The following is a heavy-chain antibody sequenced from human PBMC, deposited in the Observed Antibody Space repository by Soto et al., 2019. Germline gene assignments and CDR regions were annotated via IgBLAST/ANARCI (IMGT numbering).Heavy chain of an antibody. CDR1: GFTFISYA. CDR2: ISGGGDAT. D-gene: IGHD3-10*01. Sequence: EVQLLESGGGLVQPGGSLRLSCAASGFTFISYAMNWVRQAPGKGLQWVSAISGGGDATFYADSVMGRFTISRDNSRNTVTLQMNSLGADDTAVYYCARKVPGSTTRPDYWYFDLWGRGTLVTVSS. V-gene: IGHV3-23*01. J-gene: IGHJ2*01. CDR3: ARKVPGSTTRPDYWYFDL.